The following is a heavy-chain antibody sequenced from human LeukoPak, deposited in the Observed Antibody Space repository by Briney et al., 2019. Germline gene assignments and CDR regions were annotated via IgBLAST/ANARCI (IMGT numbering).Heavy chain of an antibody. J-gene: IGHJ4*02. CDR1: GGSISSGSYY. D-gene: IGHD5-24*01. CDR2: IYTSGST. Sequence: SETLSLTCTVSGGSISSGSYYWSWIRQPAGKGLERIGRIYTSGSTNYNPSLKSRVTISVDTSKNQFSLKLSSVTAADTAVYYCARDRTGDGYNPFDYWGQGTLVTVSS. CDR3: ARDRTGDGYNPFDY. V-gene: IGHV4-61*02.